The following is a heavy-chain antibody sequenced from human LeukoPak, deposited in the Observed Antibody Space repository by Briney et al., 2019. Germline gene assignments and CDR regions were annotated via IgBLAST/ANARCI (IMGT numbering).Heavy chain of an antibody. J-gene: IGHJ5*02. Sequence: GESLKISCQGSGYSFTSYWIGWVRQLPGKGLEWMGIIYPGDSDTRYSPSFQGQVTISADKSISTAYLQWSSLKASDTAMYYCARTDSWYSSGWYWFDPWGQGTLVTVSS. CDR2: IYPGDSDT. CDR1: GYSFTSYW. D-gene: IGHD6-19*01. V-gene: IGHV5-51*01. CDR3: ARTDSWYSSGWYWFDP.